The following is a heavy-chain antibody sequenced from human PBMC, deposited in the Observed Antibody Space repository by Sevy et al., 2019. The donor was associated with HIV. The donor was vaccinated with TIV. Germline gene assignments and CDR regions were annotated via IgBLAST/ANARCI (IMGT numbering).Heavy chain of an antibody. CDR3: ARDKNADYYGLDV. D-gene: IGHD2-2*01. CDR2: FYTGSKT. CDR1: GFPVSSSY. V-gene: IGHV3-53*01. J-gene: IGHJ6*02. Sequence: GGSLRLSCAVSGFPVSSSYMNWVRQAPGKGLEWVSVFYTGSKTDYADSVKGRFTMSRDNSKNTLYLQMNGLRAEDTAVYYCARDKNADYYGLDVWGQGTTVTVSS.